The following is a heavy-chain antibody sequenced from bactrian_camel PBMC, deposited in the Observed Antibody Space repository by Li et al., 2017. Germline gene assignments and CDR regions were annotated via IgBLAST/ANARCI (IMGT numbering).Heavy chain of an antibody. CDR2: IGIDGGE. D-gene: IGHD1*01. Sequence: HVQLVESGGGSVQSGGSLRLSCTVSGLTLKHYCVGWFRQSPGHQREAVVTIGIDGGETYADSVKGRFTVSLDSASNTLFLQMDTLQPEDTAMYSCALEADVIARRQALALLGRCDFNSWGQGTQVTVS. V-gene: IGHV3S53*01. CDR3: ALEADVIARRQALALLGRCDFNS. CDR1: GLTLKHYC. J-gene: IGHJ6*01.